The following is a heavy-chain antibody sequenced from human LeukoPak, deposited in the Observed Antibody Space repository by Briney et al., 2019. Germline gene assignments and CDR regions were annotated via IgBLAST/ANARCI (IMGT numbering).Heavy chain of an antibody. V-gene: IGHV4-59*12. D-gene: IGHD1-1*01. Sequence: SETLSLTCTVSGGSISSYYWSWIRQPPGKGLEWIGYIYYSGSTNYNPSLKSRVTISVDTSKNQFSLKLSSVTAADTAVYYCARETPPTGTADYWGQGTLVTVSS. CDR1: GGSISSYY. J-gene: IGHJ4*02. CDR2: IYYSGST. CDR3: ARETPPTGTADY.